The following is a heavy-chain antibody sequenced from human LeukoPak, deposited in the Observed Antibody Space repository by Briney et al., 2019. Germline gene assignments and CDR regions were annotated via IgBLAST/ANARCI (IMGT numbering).Heavy chain of an antibody. Sequence: GGSLRLSCVVSGFTFSTFTMSWVRQAPGKGLEWVSYISSSGSTIYYADSVKGRFTISRDNAKTSLYLQMNSLRAEDTAVYYCARDTAATLVQFVYWGQGTLVSASS. CDR2: ISSSGSTI. CDR1: GFTFSTFT. CDR3: ARDTAATLVQFVY. V-gene: IGHV3-48*04. D-gene: IGHD6-25*01. J-gene: IGHJ4*02.